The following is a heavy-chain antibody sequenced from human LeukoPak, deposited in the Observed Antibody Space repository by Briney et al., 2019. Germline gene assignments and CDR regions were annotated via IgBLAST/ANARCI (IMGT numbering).Heavy chain of an antibody. CDR1: GYTFTSYY. D-gene: IGHD3-3*01. Sequence: ASVKVSCQASGYTFTSYYMHWVRQAPGQGLEWMGIINPSGGSTSYAQKFQGRVTMTRDTSTSTVYMELSSLRSEDTAVYYCARSQYYDFWSGYLRAYYYMDVWGKGTTVTVSS. CDR3: ARSQYYDFWSGYLRAYYYMDV. V-gene: IGHV1-46*01. J-gene: IGHJ6*03. CDR2: INPSGGST.